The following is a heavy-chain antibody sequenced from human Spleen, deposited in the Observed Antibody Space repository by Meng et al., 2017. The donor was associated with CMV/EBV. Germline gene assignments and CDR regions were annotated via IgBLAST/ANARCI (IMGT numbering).Heavy chain of an antibody. CDR2: IYYSGST. D-gene: IGHD3-10*01. Sequence: GSLRLSCTVSGGSISSYYWSWIRQPPGKGLEWIGYIYYSGSTNYNPSLKSRVTISVDKSMNQFSLRLSSVTAADTAVYYCASLIHYYGSGSSSPTNAFDIWGQGTMVTVSS. CDR1: GGSISSYY. J-gene: IGHJ3*02. V-gene: IGHV4-59*01. CDR3: ASLIHYYGSGSSSPTNAFDI.